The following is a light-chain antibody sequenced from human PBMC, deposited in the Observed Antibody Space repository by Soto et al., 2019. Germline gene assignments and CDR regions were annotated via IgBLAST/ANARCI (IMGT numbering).Light chain of an antibody. Sequence: QSVLTQPPSASGSPGQSVTISCTGTSSDVGGYDYVSWYQQHPGKAPKLMIFEVTKRPSGVPNRFSGSKSGNTASLTVSGLQAEDEADYYCTSYAGSNTNYVFGKRTKVTV. CDR3: TSYAGSNTNYV. V-gene: IGLV2-8*01. J-gene: IGLJ1*01. CDR1: SSDVGGYDY. CDR2: EVT.